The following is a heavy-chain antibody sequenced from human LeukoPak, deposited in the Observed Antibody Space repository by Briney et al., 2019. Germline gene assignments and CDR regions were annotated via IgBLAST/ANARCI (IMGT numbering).Heavy chain of an antibody. J-gene: IGHJ4*02. Sequence: GGSLRLSCAASGFTFSNFDIYWVRQAPGKGLVWVAFVHYDGITIFYADSVKGRFTISRDNSKNTVYLQMNSLRAEDTAVYYCAKEENDIVLMVYAFDYWGQGTLVTVSS. CDR3: AKEENDIVLMVYAFDY. V-gene: IGHV3-30*02. CDR1: GFTFSNFD. D-gene: IGHD2-8*01. CDR2: VHYDGITI.